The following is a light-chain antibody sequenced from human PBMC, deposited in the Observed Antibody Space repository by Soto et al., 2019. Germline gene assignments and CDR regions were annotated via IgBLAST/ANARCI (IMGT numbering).Light chain of an antibody. Sequence: QMTQSTSTLAASVGGRCTITCRASQNIRSRLAWFQQQPVKSPKLLIYDASSLESGVPQRFSGSGSGTEFTLTISSLQTDDFSTYYCPQYHSYWTFGPVTQVDIK. CDR1: QNIRSR. J-gene: IGKJ1*01. CDR3: PQYHSYWT. V-gene: IGKV1-5*01. CDR2: DAS.